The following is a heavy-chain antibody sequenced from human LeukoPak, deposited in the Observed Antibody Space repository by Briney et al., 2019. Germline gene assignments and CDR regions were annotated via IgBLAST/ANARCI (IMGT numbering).Heavy chain of an antibody. CDR3: AREGLVTSASYS. CDR2: INPNSGGT. V-gene: IGHV1-2*02. D-gene: IGHD2-21*02. Sequence: ASVKVSCKASGYTFTSYYMHWVRQAPGQGLEWMGWINPNSGGTNYAQKFQARVTMTRDTSISTAYMELSGLRSDDTAVYYCAREGLVTSASYSWGQGTLVTVSS. J-gene: IGHJ4*02. CDR1: GYTFTSYY.